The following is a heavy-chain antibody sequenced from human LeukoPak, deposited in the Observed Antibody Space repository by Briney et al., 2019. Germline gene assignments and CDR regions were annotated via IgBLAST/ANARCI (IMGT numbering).Heavy chain of an antibody. CDR1: GYTFTGYY. Sequence: SVKVSCKASGYTFTGYYMHWVRQAPGQGLEWMGGIIPIFGTANYAQKFQGRVTITADESTSTAYMELSSLRSEDAAVYYCARDRIAVAGRKYYYYMDVWGKGTTVTVSS. CDR2: IIPIFGTA. CDR3: ARDRIAVAGRKYYYYMDV. J-gene: IGHJ6*03. D-gene: IGHD6-19*01. V-gene: IGHV1-69*13.